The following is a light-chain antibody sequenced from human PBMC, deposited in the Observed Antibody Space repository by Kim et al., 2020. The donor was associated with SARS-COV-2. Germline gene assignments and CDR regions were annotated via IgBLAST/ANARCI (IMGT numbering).Light chain of an antibody. V-gene: IGKV3-11*01. Sequence: SSPGERATLSCRASQSVSSSLAWYQQKPVQAPRLLIYDASNSATGVPARFSGSGSGTDFTLTISSLEPEDFAVYYCQQRSNWQLTFGGGTRVYIK. CDR1: QSVSSS. CDR3: QQRSNWQLT. CDR2: DAS. J-gene: IGKJ4*01.